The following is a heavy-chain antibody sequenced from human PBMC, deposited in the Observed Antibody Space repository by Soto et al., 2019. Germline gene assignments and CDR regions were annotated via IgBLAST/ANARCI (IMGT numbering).Heavy chain of an antibody. CDR1: GGSISSGGYS. D-gene: IGHD3-22*01. V-gene: IGHV4-30-2*01. CDR2: IYHSGST. J-gene: IGHJ6*02. CDR3: ARVRHYDSSGYYVPYYGMDV. Sequence: QLQLQESGSGLVKPSQTLSLTCAVSGGSISSGGYSWSWIRQPPGKGLEWIGYIYHSGSTYYNPSLKSRVTISVDRSKNQFSLKLSSVTAADTAVYYCARVRHYDSSGYYVPYYGMDVWGQGTTVTVSS.